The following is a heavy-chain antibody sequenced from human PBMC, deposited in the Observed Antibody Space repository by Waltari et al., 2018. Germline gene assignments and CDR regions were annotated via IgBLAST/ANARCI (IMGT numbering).Heavy chain of an antibody. V-gene: IGHV3-30*18. CDR3: AKDDRIAAAGYFDY. D-gene: IGHD6-13*01. Sequence: QVQLVESGGGVVQPGRSLRLSCAASGFTFSSYGMHWVRQAPGKGPEWVAVISYDGSNKYYADSVKGRFTISRDNSKNTLYLQMNSLRAEDTAVYYCAKDDRIAAAGYFDYWGQGTLVTVSS. CDR1: GFTFSSYG. J-gene: IGHJ4*02. CDR2: ISYDGSNK.